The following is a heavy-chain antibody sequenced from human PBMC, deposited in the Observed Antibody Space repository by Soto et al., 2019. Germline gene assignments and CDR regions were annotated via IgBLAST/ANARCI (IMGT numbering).Heavy chain of an antibody. J-gene: IGHJ4*02. V-gene: IGHV4-31*03. CDR2: IYYSGST. Sequence: SETLSLTCTVSGGSISSGGYYWSWIRQHPGKGLEWIGYIYYSGSTYYNPSLKSRVTISVETSKNQFSLKLSSVTAADTAVYYCARGSSSYYYFDYWGQGTLVTVSS. D-gene: IGHD6-6*01. CDR3: ARGSSSYYYFDY. CDR1: GGSISSGGYY.